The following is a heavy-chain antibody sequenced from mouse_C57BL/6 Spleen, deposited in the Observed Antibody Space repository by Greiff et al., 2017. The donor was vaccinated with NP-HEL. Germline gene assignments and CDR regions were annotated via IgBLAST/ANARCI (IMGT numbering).Heavy chain of an antibody. D-gene: IGHD1-1*01. Sequence: VQLKQSGAELVKPGASVKLSCTASGFNIKDYYMHWVKQRTEQGLEWIGRIDPEDGETKYAPKFQGKATITADTSSNTAYLQLRSLTSEDTAVYYCASLYYYGSSHWYFDVWGTGTTVTVSS. CDR2: IDPEDGET. CDR1: GFNIKDYY. V-gene: IGHV14-2*01. J-gene: IGHJ1*03. CDR3: ASLYYYGSSHWYFDV.